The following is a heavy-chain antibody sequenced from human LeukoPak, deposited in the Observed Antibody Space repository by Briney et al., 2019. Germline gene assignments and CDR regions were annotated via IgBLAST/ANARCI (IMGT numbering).Heavy chain of an antibody. Sequence: ASVKVSCKASGYTFTSYYMHWVRQAPGQGREGRGIINPSGGSTSYAQKFQGRVTMTRDMSTSTVYMELSSLRSEDTAVYYCERDSRAARPYYMDVWGKGTTVTVSS. V-gene: IGHV1-46*01. D-gene: IGHD6-6*01. CDR1: GYTFTSYY. CDR2: INPSGGST. J-gene: IGHJ6*03. CDR3: ERDSRAARPYYMDV.